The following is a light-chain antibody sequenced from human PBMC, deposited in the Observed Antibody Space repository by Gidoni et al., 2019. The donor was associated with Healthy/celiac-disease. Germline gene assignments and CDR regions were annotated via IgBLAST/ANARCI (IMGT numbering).Light chain of an antibody. CDR1: QSVSSY. CDR3: QQRSNWPPT. J-gene: IGKJ3*01. CDR2: DAS. V-gene: IGKV3-11*01. Sequence: EIVLTQSPATLSLSPGERATLSCRASQSVSSYLAWYQQKPGQAPRLLIYDASNRATGIPARFSGSGSGTGFPLTISSLEPEDFAVYYCQQRSNWPPTFGPGTKVDIK.